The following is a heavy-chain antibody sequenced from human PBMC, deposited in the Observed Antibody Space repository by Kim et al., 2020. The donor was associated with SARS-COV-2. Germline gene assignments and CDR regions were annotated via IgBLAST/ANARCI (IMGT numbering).Heavy chain of an antibody. CDR1: GYTFTGYY. Sequence: ASVKVSCKASGYTFTGYYMHWVRQAPGQGLEWMGWINPNSGGTNYAQKFQGRVTMTRDTSISTAYMELSRLRSDDTAVYYCARQYGDYGPVVFDYWGQGTLVTVSS. CDR2: INPNSGGT. CDR3: ARQYGDYGPVVFDY. J-gene: IGHJ4*02. V-gene: IGHV1-2*02. D-gene: IGHD4-17*01.